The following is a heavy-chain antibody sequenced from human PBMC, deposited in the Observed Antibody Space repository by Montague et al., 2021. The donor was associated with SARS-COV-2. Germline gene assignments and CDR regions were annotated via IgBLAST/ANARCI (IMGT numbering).Heavy chain of an antibody. CDR3: ARSRENYNILTGYPYYFDY. Sequence: SETLSLTCTVSGGSISGSNYFWGWIRQPPGKGLEWIGSIYFGGGTYYNPSLKSRVTISVDTSKNQFSLKLSSVTAADTAVYYCARSRENYNILTGYPYYFDYWGQGTLVTVSS. CDR2: IYFGGGT. D-gene: IGHD3-9*01. CDR1: GGSISGSNYF. V-gene: IGHV4-39*07. J-gene: IGHJ4*02.